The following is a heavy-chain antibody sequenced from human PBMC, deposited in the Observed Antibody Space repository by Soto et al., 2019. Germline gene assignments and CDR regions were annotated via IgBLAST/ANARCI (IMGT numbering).Heavy chain of an antibody. CDR2: ISGSGTST. CDR1: GFTFSSYA. CDR3: AKDLRKGAHTVAAILDY. D-gene: IGHD6-19*01. V-gene: IGHV3-23*01. Sequence: EVQLLESGGGLVRPGGSLRLSCGASGFTFSSYAMSWVRQAPGKGLEWVSAISGSGTSTYYADSVKGRFTISRDNSKSTLYLQMNSLRAEDTAIYYCAKDLRKGAHTVAAILDYWGQGTLVTVSS. J-gene: IGHJ4*02.